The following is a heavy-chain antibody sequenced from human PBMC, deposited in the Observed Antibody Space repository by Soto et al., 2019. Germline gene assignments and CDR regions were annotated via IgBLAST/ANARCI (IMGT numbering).Heavy chain of an antibody. CDR1: GGTFSSYA. J-gene: IGHJ6*02. Sequence: QVQLVQSGAEVKKPGSSVKVSCKASGGTFSSYAISWVRQAPGQGLEWMGGIIPILGTANYAPKFQGRVTITADESTSTAYMELSSLRSEDTAVYYCASATSQYYDFWSGYPLDVWGQGTTVTVSS. CDR3: ASATSQYYDFWSGYPLDV. CDR2: IIPILGTA. D-gene: IGHD3-3*01. V-gene: IGHV1-69*01.